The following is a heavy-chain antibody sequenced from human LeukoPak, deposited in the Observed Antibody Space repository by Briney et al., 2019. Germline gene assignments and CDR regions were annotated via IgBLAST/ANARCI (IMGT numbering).Heavy chain of an antibody. D-gene: IGHD3-22*01. J-gene: IGHJ4*02. CDR3: ARDAFYDSSGYYPLDY. Sequence: GGSLRLSCAASGFTFSSYWMSWVRQAPGKGLEWVANIKQDGSEKYYVDSVKGRFTISRDNAKNSLYLQMNSLRAEDTAVYYCARDAFYDSSGYYPLDYWGQGTLVTVSS. CDR2: IKQDGSEK. V-gene: IGHV3-7*01. CDR1: GFTFSSYW.